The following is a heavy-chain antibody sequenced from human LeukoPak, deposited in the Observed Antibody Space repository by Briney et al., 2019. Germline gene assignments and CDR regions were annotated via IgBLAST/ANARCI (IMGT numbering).Heavy chain of an antibody. J-gene: IGHJ4*02. D-gene: IGHD7-27*01. CDR2: IIPILGIA. CDR3: AREPGDVPDY. CDR1: GGTFSSYA. Sequence: SVTVSCKASGGTFSSYAISWVRPAPEQGLEWMGRIIPILGIANYAQKFQGRVTITAEKSTSTAYMELSSLRSEDTAVYYCAREPGDVPDYWGQGTLVTVSS. V-gene: IGHV1-69*04.